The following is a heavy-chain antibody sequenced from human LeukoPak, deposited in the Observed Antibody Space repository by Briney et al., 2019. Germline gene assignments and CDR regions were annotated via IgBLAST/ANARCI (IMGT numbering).Heavy chain of an antibody. CDR3: AREDDILTGNNWFDP. D-gene: IGHD3-9*01. CDR1: GYTFTGYY. CDR2: INPNSGGT. J-gene: IGHJ5*02. Sequence: ASVKVSCKASGYTFTGYYMHWVRQAPGQGLEWMGWINPNSGGTNYAQKFQGRVTMTRDTSISTAYMELSRLRSDGTAVYYCAREDDILTGNNWFDPWGQGTLVTVSS. V-gene: IGHV1-2*02.